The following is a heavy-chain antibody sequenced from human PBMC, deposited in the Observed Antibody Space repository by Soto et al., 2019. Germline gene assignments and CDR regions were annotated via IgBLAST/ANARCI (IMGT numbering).Heavy chain of an antibody. CDR3: ASSPREYCSSTSCSPYYYYGMDV. D-gene: IGHD2-2*01. CDR1: GYTFTSYG. V-gene: IGHV1-18*04. J-gene: IGHJ6*02. Sequence: ASVKVSCKASGYTFTSYGISWVRQAPGQGLEWMGWISAYNGNTNYAQKLQGRVTMTTDTSTSTAYMELRSLRSDDTAVYYCASSPREYCSSTSCSPYYYYGMDVWGQGTTVTVSS. CDR2: ISAYNGNT.